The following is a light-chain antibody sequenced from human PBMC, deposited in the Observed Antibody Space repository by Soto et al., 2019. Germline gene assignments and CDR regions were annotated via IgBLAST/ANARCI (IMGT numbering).Light chain of an antibody. CDR2: GAS. CDR3: QHFGDSPIT. Sequence: EIVMTQSPDTLSVSPGERPTLPCMASQSVSSNLAWYQQKPGQAPRLLIYGASTRATGIPARFSGSGSGTEFTLTISRLEPEDFAVYYCQHFGDSPITFGQGTRLEIK. J-gene: IGKJ5*01. CDR1: QSVSSN. V-gene: IGKV3-15*01.